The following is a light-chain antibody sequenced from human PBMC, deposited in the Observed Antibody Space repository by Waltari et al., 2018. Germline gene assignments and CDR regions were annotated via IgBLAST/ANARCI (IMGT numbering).Light chain of an antibody. CDR2: DAS. J-gene: IGKJ5*01. V-gene: IGKV3-11*01. CDR1: PRVSGY. Sequence: IVLTQSPATQSLSPGESATSSCRASPRVSGYLAWYQHQPGQAPRLLIYDASNRATGIPARFSGSGSGTHFTLTISSLEPEDFAVYYCQHRSNWPPITFGQGTRLDIK. CDR3: QHRSNWPPIT.